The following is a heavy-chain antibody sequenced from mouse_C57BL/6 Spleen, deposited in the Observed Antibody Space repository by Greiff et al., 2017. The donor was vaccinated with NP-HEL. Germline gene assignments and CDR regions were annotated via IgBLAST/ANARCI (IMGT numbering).Heavy chain of an antibody. J-gene: IGHJ4*01. CDR1: GFIFSSYT. D-gene: IGHD1-1*01. CDR2: ISGGGGNT. CDR3: ARHDYGSRRGAMDY. Sequence: EVMLVESGGGLVKPGGSLKLSCAASGFIFSSYTMSWVRQTPEKRLEWVATISGGGGNTYYPDSVKGRFTISRDNAKNTLYLQMSSLRSEDTALYYCARHDYGSRRGAMDYWGQGTSVTVSS. V-gene: IGHV5-9*01.